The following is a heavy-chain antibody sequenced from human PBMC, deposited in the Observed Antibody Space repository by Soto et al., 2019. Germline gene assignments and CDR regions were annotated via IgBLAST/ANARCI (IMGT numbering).Heavy chain of an antibody. Sequence: PSETLSLTCAVYGGSFSGYYWSWIRQPPGKGLEWIGEINHSGSTNYNPSLKSRVTISVDTSKNQFSLKLSSVTAADTAVYYCARGTPPTYGDYEKPPRYFDYWGQGTLVTVSS. D-gene: IGHD4-17*01. J-gene: IGHJ4*02. CDR1: GGSFSGYY. CDR2: INHSGST. CDR3: ARGTPPTYGDYEKPPRYFDY. V-gene: IGHV4-34*01.